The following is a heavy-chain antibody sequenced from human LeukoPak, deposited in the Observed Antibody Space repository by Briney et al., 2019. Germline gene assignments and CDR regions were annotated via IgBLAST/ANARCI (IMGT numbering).Heavy chain of an antibody. CDR1: GYTFTSYG. J-gene: IGHJ3*02. D-gene: IGHD6-13*01. CDR3: ARALGYSSSWYPDAFDI. V-gene: IGHV1-18*01. CDR2: ISAYNGNT. Sequence: ASVKVSCKASGYTFTSYGISWVRQAPGQGLEWMGWISAYNGNTNYAQKLQGRVTMTTDTSTSTAYMELRSLRSDDTAVYYCARALGYSSSWYPDAFDIWGRGTMVTVSS.